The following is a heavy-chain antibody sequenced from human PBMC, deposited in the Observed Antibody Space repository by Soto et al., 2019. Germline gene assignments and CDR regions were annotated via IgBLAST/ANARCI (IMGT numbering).Heavy chain of an antibody. D-gene: IGHD7-27*01. V-gene: IGHV4-34*01. Sequence: SETLSLTCAVYGGSFSGYYWSWIRQPPGKGLEWIGEINHSGSTNYNPSLKSRVTISVDTSKNQFSLKLSSVTAADTAVYYCARGWKTGGFDYWGQGTLDTVSS. CDR3: ARGWKTGGFDY. CDR1: GGSFSGYY. J-gene: IGHJ4*02. CDR2: INHSGST.